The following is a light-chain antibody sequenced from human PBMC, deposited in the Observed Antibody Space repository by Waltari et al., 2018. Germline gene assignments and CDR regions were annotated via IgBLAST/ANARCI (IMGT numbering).Light chain of an antibody. CDR3: QQYFDTLGEPT. Sequence: LYIPKCKDYLAWYHQSPGQLPKLPISWASTGLSGVPDRCRGGWSGTNFTLTISSLQAADVAVYYCQQYFDTLGEPTFGHGTKLGIK. CDR2: WAS. J-gene: IGKJ2*01. V-gene: IGKV4-1*01. CDR1: LYIPKCKDY.